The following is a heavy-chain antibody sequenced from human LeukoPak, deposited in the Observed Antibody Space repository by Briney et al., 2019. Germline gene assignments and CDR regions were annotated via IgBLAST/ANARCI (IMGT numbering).Heavy chain of an antibody. CDR2: INQDGSEK. D-gene: IGHD3-10*01. V-gene: IGHV3-7*01. CDR1: GFTFSSYW. Sequence: GRSLRLSCAASGFTFSSYWMSWVRQAPGKGLEWVANINQDGSEKYYVDSVKGRFTISRDNAKNSLYLQMNSLRAEDTAVYYCARDPGVSLYYYIDVWGKGTTVTVSS. J-gene: IGHJ6*03. CDR3: ARDPGVSLYYYIDV.